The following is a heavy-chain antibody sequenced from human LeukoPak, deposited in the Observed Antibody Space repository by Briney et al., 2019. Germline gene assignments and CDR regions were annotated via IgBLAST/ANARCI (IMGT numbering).Heavy chain of an antibody. V-gene: IGHV6-1*01. CDR2: TCYKSKWYN. Sequence: SQTLTLTCDISGDSASRYAVAWNWIRQSPSRGLEWLGRTCYKSKWYNDYAESLKSRIIISPDTSKNQFSLQLNSVTPEDTAVYFCARGADYYSPLDVWGQGTTVTVSS. CDR3: ARGADYYSPLDV. J-gene: IGHJ6*03. CDR1: GDSASRYAVA.